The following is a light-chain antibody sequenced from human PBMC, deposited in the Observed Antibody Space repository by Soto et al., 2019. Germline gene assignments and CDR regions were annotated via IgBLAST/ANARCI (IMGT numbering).Light chain of an antibody. V-gene: IGKV3-15*01. J-gene: IGKJ4*01. CDR2: GAS. CDR3: QQYRNWPLT. CDR1: QSVGNN. Sequence: EIVMTQSPATLSVSPGERATLSCRASQSVGNNLAWYRQKSGQAPRLLIYGASTRATGIPARFSGSGSGTEFTLTIDSLQSDDFAVCLCQQYRNWPLTFGGGTKVDIK.